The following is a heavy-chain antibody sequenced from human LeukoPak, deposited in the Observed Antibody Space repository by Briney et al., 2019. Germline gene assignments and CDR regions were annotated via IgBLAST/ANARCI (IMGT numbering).Heavy chain of an antibody. CDR3: ARFGSGWHYFDY. J-gene: IGHJ4*02. V-gene: IGHV4-34*01. CDR1: GGSISSYY. D-gene: IGHD6-19*01. Sequence: SETLSLTCTVSGGSISSYYWSWIRQPPGKGLEWIGEINHSGSTNYNPSLKSRVTISVDTSKNQFSLKLSSVTAADTAVYYCARFGSGWHYFDYWGQGTLVTVSS. CDR2: INHSGST.